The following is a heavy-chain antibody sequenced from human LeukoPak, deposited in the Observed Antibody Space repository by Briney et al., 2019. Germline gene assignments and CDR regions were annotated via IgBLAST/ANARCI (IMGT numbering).Heavy chain of an antibody. CDR1: GYTFTGYY. Sequence: ASVKVSCKASGYTFTGYYIHWVRQAPGQGLEWMGWINPNSGGTKYTQKFQGRVTMTRDTSISTAYMELSSLRSDDTAVYYCARDGHTTGWEDFDYWGQGTLVTLSS. D-gene: IGHD6-19*01. CDR2: INPNSGGT. J-gene: IGHJ4*02. CDR3: ARDGHTTGWEDFDY. V-gene: IGHV1-2*02.